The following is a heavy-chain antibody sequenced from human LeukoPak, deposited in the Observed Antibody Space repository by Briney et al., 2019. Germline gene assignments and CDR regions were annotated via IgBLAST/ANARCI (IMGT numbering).Heavy chain of an antibody. CDR2: IIPIFGTA. CDR1: GGTFSSYA. V-gene: IGHV1-69*13. CDR3: ARVEGLLLGWFDP. D-gene: IGHD1-26*01. J-gene: IGHJ5*02. Sequence: SVKVSCKASGGTFSSYAISWVRQAPGQGLEWMGGIIPIFGTANYAQKFQGRVTITADESTSTAYMELSSLRSEDTAVYYCARVEGLLLGWFDPWGQGTLVTVSS.